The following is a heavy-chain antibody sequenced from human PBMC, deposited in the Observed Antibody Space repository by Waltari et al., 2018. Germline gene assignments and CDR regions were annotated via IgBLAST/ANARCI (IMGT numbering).Heavy chain of an antibody. Sequence: QVQLVESGGGVVQPGGSLRLSCAASGFRFSSFAMHWVRQTPDKGLEWAAFISYDGSDEYYADAVKGRFTISRDNSNNILYLQINNLRPDDTAVYYCASGLRTVRGVMNIGFDYWGQGALVTVSS. CDR2: ISYDGSDE. CDR1: GFRFSSFA. D-gene: IGHD3-10*01. V-gene: IGHV3-30*03. J-gene: IGHJ4*02. CDR3: ASGLRTVRGVMNIGFDY.